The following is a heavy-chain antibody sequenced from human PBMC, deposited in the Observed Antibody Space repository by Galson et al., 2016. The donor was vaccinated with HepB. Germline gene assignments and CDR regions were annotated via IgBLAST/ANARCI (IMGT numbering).Heavy chain of an antibody. D-gene: IGHD2-21*02. CDR3: ARDQNPLGDCYYGMDV. Sequence: SLRLSCAASGFTFSSYGMHWVRQAPGKGLEWVAVIWYDGSNEYYPDSVQGRFTISRDNSKNTLYLQMNSLRAEDTAVYYCARDQNPLGDCYYGMDVWGQGTTVTVSS. CDR2: IWYDGSNE. V-gene: IGHV3-33*01. CDR1: GFTFSSYG. J-gene: IGHJ6*02.